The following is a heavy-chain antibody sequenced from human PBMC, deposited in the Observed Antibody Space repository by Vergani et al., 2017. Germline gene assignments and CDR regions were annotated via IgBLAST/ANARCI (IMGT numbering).Heavy chain of an antibody. CDR1: GFTFSNFG. Sequence: QVQLVESAGGVVQPGGSLRLSCAASGFTFSNFGMHWIRQAPGKGLEWLAYIGKDGINRKYRDAVKGRFTVSRDNSKYILYLQMDSLRSENTALYYCAKYVRDSTDGLPDSWGPGTLVIVSS. V-gene: IGHV3-30*02. CDR3: AKYVRDSTDGLPDS. CDR2: IGKDGINR. J-gene: IGHJ4*02. D-gene: IGHD2-21*02.